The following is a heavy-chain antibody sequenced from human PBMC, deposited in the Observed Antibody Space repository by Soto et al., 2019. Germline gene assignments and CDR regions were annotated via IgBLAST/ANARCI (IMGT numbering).Heavy chain of an antibody. Sequence: EVQLLESGGGLVQPGESLRLSCAFSGFIFGNYMMTWVRQAPGKGLEWVSTIRDGGESTYYADSVKDRFTLSRDNSKNTQDLQMDSLGVEDTAVYDCAPPVHCSGGSCHYDAFDIRGQGTMVTVSS. D-gene: IGHD2-15*01. CDR2: IRDGGEST. CDR3: APPVHCSGGSCHYDAFDI. CDR1: GFIFGNYM. J-gene: IGHJ3*02. V-gene: IGHV3-23*01.